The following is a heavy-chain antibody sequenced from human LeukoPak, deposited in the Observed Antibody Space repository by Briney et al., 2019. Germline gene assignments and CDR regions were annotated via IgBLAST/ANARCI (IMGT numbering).Heavy chain of an antibody. CDR1: GGSISSYY. D-gene: IGHD3-10*01. V-gene: IGHV4-59*01. Sequence: PSETLSLTCTVSGGSISSYYWSWIRQPPGKGLEWIGYIYYSGSTNYNPSLKSRVTISVDTSKNQFSLKLTSVTAADTAVYYCARVGRGVNLLDYWGQGTLVTVSS. J-gene: IGHJ4*02. CDR3: ARVGRGVNLLDY. CDR2: IYYSGST.